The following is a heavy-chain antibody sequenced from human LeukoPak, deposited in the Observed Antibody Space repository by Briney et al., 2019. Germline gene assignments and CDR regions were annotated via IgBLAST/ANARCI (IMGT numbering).Heavy chain of an antibody. V-gene: IGHV3-23*01. CDR2: ISGSGGST. J-gene: IGHJ4*02. CDR3: AKDRVTMIVVVTNFDY. Sequence: PGGSLRLSCAASGFTFSSYAMSWVRQAPGKGLEWVSAISGSGGSTYYADSVKGRFIISRDNSKNTLYLQMNSLRAEDTAVYYCAKDRVTMIVVVTNFDYWGQGTLVTVSS. D-gene: IGHD3-22*01. CDR1: GFTFSSYA.